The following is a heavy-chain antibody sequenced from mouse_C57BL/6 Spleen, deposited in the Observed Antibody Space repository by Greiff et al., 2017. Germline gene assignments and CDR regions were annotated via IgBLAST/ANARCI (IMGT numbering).Heavy chain of an antibody. D-gene: IGHD1-1*01. Sequence: QVQLQQSGAELVRPGTSVKVSCKASGYAFTNYLIEWVKQRPGQGLEWIGVINPGSGGTNYNEKFKGKATLAADKYSSTAYTQLNHLTSEESAVYFGDISSISYSSSSYPDYWGQGTTLTVSS. V-gene: IGHV1-54*01. J-gene: IGHJ2*01. CDR2: INPGSGGT. CDR1: GYAFTNYL. CDR3: DISSISYSSSSYPDY.